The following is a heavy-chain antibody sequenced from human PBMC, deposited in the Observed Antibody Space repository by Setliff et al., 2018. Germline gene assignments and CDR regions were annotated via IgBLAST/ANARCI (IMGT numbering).Heavy chain of an antibody. V-gene: IGHV3-48*04. CDR1: EFTFNKYW. CDR2: ISPSSDRV. Sequence: GGSLRLSCAASEFTFNKYWMTWVRQAPGKGLEWISYISPSSDRVYYSKSVEGRFSVSRDNAKKSLYLQMNSLRVDDTAVYYCARGLRVAVAGFDLWGQGSLVTVSS. D-gene: IGHD6-19*01. CDR3: ARGLRVAVAGFDL. J-gene: IGHJ4*02.